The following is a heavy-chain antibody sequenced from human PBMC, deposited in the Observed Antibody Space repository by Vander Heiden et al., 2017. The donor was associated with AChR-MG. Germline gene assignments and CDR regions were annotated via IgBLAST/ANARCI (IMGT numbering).Heavy chain of an antibody. Sequence: EVQLVESGGGLVQPGRSLRLSCTASGFTFGDYAMSWFRQAPGKGLEWVGFIRSKAYGGTTEYAESVKGRFTISRDDSKSIAYLQMNSLKTEDTAVYYCTRDTSRIAAAGTGRGNGMDVWGQGTTVTVSS. CDR2: IRSKAYGGTT. CDR3: TRDTSRIAAAGTGRGNGMDV. D-gene: IGHD6-13*01. V-gene: IGHV3-49*03. J-gene: IGHJ6*02. CDR1: GFTFGDYA.